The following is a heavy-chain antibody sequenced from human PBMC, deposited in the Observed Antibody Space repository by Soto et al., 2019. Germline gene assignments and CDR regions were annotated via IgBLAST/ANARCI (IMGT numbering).Heavy chain of an antibody. CDR2: IYPGDSDT. CDR3: ARLRDSSHGICYSFEH. CDR1: GYTFPSYW. V-gene: IGHV5-51*01. J-gene: IGHJ5*02. D-gene: IGHD2-8*01. Sequence: GESLKISCKGSGYTFPSYWFGWVRQMPGKGLEWMGIIYPGDSDTRYSPSFQGQVTISADKSITTDYLQWNSLKASDTAMYYSARLRDSSHGICYSFEHWGQGTLVTVSS.